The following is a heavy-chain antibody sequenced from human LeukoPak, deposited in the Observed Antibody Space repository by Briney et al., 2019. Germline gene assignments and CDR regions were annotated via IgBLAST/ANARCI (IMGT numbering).Heavy chain of an antibody. CDR3: ARVQDGSSWYEYFQH. V-gene: IGHV3-21*01. CDR2: ISSSSTYI. CDR1: GFTFSTYS. J-gene: IGHJ1*01. D-gene: IGHD6-13*01. Sequence: PGGSLTLYCAASGFTFSTYSMNWLRQAQGKGLEWVSSISSSSTYIYYAVSVKGRFTISRDNAKNSLFLQMNSLRAEDTAVYYCARVQDGSSWYEYFQHWGQSTLVTVSS.